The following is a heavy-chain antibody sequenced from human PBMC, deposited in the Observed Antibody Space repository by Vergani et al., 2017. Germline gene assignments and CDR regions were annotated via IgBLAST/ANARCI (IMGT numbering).Heavy chain of an antibody. V-gene: IGHV3-23*01. CDR2: ISGSGGST. D-gene: IGHD3-3*01. CDR1: GFTFSSYA. Sequence: EVQLLESGGGLVQPGGSLRLSCAASGFTFSSYAMSWVRQAPGKGLEWVSAISGSGGSTYYADSVKGRFTISRDNSKHTLYLQMNSLRAEDTAVYYCANLGNVRFLEWLPFDYWGQGTLVTVSS. CDR3: ANLGNVRFLEWLPFDY. J-gene: IGHJ4*02.